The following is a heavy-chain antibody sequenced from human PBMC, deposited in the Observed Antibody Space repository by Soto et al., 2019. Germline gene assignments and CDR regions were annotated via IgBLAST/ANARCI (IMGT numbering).Heavy chain of an antibody. CDR3: ARAFGGVIVDFDY. Sequence: QVQLVESGGGVVQPGRSLRLSCAASGFTFSSYGRHWVRQAPGKGLEWVAVIWYDGSNKYYADSVKGRFTISRDNSKNTLYLQMNSLRAEDTAVYYCARAFGGVIVDFDYWGQGTLVTVSS. D-gene: IGHD3-16*02. J-gene: IGHJ4*02. CDR1: GFTFSSYG. CDR2: IWYDGSNK. V-gene: IGHV3-33*01.